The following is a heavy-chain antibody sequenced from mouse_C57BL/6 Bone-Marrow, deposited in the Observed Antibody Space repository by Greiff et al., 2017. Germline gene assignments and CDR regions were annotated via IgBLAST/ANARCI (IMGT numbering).Heavy chain of an antibody. CDR1: GYTFTSYW. CDR3: ANDEYFAWFAF. Sequence: QVQLQQPGAELVKPGASVKLSCKASGYTFTSYWMQWVKQRPGQGLEWIGEIDPSDSYTNYNQKFKGKATLTVDTSSSTAYMQLSSLTSEDSAVYYCANDEYFAWFAFGGRGTRVTVTA. V-gene: IGHV1-50*01. J-gene: IGHJ3*01. CDR2: IDPSDSYT. D-gene: IGHD5-1*01.